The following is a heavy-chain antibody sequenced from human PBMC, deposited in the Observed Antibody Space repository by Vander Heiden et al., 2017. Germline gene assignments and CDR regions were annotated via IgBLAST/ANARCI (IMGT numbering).Heavy chain of an antibody. J-gene: IGHJ4*02. V-gene: IGHV4-39*01. CDR1: GASISSTYY. Sequence: QLQLQESGPGMVKPPETLSLTCTVSGASISSTYYWGWLRQPPGKGLEWIGSIFSTGTTYSNPSLRSRLSISVDMSKNQFSLRLRSVTAADTALYYCAILIREGYNEFDYWGQGSLVTVSS. CDR2: IFSTGTT. D-gene: IGHD3-16*01. CDR3: AILIREGYNEFDY.